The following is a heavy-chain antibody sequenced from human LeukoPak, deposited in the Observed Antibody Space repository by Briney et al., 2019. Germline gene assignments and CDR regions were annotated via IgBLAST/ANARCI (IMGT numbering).Heavy chain of an antibody. CDR1: GFSFRNYV. Sequence: GGSMRPSCAACGFSFRNYVMHWVRQAPGKGLEYVSAIMPNGKTRGYASSMKGRFTISRDNSKSTLYLQMGSLRAEDMAIYYCARDRDGGFAFDIWGQGTLVTVSS. D-gene: IGHD2-15*01. CDR2: IMPNGKTR. J-gene: IGHJ3*02. CDR3: ARDRDGGFAFDI. V-gene: IGHV3-64*01.